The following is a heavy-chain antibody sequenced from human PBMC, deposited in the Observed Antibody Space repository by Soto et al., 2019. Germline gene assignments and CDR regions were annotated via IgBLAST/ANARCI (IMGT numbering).Heavy chain of an antibody. CDR2: ISYDGSNK. J-gene: IGHJ4*02. D-gene: IGHD2-21*01. CDR1: GFKFSSYG. Sequence: RSQTISDAASGFKFSSYGMHWVRQAPGKGLEWVAVISYDGSNKYYADSVKGRFTISRDNSNNTLYVQMTSLRAEDTAVYYCARGLHSLFDYWGQGTLVTVSS. CDR3: ARGLHSLFDY. V-gene: IGHV3-30*03.